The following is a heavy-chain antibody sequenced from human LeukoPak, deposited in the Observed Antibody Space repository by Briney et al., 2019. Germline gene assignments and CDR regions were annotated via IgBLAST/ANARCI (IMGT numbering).Heavy chain of an antibody. D-gene: IGHD3-10*01. V-gene: IGHV1-18*01. J-gene: IGHJ4*02. Sequence: GASVKVSCKASGYTFTSYGISWVRQAPGQGLEWMGWISAYNGNTNYAQKLQGRVTMTTDTSTSTAYMELRSLRSDDTAVYYCARDPLLWFGELLAEGSFFDYWGQGTLVTVSS. CDR1: GYTFTSYG. CDR2: ISAYNGNT. CDR3: ARDPLLWFGELLAEGSFFDY.